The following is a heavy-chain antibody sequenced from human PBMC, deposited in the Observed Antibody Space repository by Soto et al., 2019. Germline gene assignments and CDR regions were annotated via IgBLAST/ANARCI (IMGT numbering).Heavy chain of an antibody. CDR1: GFTFSSYA. V-gene: IGHV3-30-3*01. CDR3: ARALGPKNWFDP. J-gene: IGHJ5*02. CDR2: ISYDGSNK. Sequence: GGSLRLSCAASGFTFSSYAMHWVRQAPGKGLEWVAVISYDGSNKYYADSVKGRFTISRDNSKNTLYLQMNSLRAEDTAVYYCARALGPKNWFDPWGQGTLVTVSS.